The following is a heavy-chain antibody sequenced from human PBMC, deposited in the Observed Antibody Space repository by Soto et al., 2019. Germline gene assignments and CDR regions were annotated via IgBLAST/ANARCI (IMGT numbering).Heavy chain of an antibody. V-gene: IGHV3-30-3*01. CDR1: GFTFSSYA. D-gene: IGHD3-9*01. CDR3: ARAGVILTGYQSYFDY. CDR2: ISYDGGNK. Sequence: PGGSLRLSCAASGFTFSSYAMHWVRQAPGKGLEWVAVISYDGGNKYYADSVKGRFTISRDNSKNTLYLQMNSLRAEDTAVYYCARAGVILTGYQSYFDYWGQGTLVTVSS. J-gene: IGHJ4*02.